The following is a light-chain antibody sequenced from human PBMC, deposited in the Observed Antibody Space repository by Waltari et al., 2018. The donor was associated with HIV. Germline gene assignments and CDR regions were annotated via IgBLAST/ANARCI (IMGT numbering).Light chain of an antibody. CDR1: SSNIGNTA. CDR3: AAWDDYLNGYV. CDR2: YDD. J-gene: IGLJ1*01. Sequence: QSVLTQPPSVSEAPSQRVTISCSGRSSNIGNTAVIWYQQVPGKAPKLLIYYDDLLSSGVSDRFSGSKSGTSASLAIRGLQSEDEAEYYCAAWDDYLNGYVFGSGTKVTVL. V-gene: IGLV1-36*01.